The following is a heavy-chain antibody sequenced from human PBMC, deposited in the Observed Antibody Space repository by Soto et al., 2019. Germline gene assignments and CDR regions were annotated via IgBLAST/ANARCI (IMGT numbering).Heavy chain of an antibody. CDR3: ARDNGYSYGTGRVDY. J-gene: IGHJ4*02. Sequence: QVQLVQSGAEVKKPGASVKVSCKASGYTFTSYGISWVRQAPGQGLEWMGWISAYNGNTNYAQKLQGRVTMTTDTSPSTAYMELRSLRPDDTAVYYCARDNGYSYGTGRVDYWGQGTLVTVYS. V-gene: IGHV1-18*01. D-gene: IGHD5-18*01. CDR1: GYTFTSYG. CDR2: ISAYNGNT.